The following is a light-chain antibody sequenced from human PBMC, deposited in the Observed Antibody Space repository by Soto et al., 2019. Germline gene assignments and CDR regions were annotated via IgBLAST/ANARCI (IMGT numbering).Light chain of an antibody. Sequence: DIQMTQSPSTLSASVGDRVTITCRASQSINKWLYWYQQKPGKAPKLLISKASNVKSGVPSRFSGTGSGTDFTLTNSSLQPDDFASYYCQQYYSYPFTFGGGTKAEI. J-gene: IGKJ4*01. V-gene: IGKV1-5*03. CDR3: QQYYSYPFT. CDR2: KAS. CDR1: QSINKW.